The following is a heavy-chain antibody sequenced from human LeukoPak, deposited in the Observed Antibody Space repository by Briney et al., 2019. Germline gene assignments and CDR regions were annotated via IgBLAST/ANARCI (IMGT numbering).Heavy chain of an antibody. J-gene: IGHJ4*02. Sequence: ASVKVSCKASGHTFTSYDINWVRQATGQGLEWMGWMNPNSGNTGYAQKFQGRVTMTRNTSISTAYMELSSLRSEDTAVYYCARVRILYGSGSYYAYWGQGTLVTVSS. CDR1: GHTFTSYD. V-gene: IGHV1-8*01. CDR2: MNPNSGNT. D-gene: IGHD3-10*01. CDR3: ARVRILYGSGSYYAY.